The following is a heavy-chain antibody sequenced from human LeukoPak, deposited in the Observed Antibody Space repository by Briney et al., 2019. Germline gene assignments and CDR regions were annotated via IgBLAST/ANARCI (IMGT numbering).Heavy chain of an antibody. V-gene: IGHV4-34*01. Sequence: KASETLSLTCTVSGGSISSYYWSWIRQPPGKGLEWIGELNHSGSTNYNPSLKSRVTISVDTSKNQFSLKLSSVTAADTAVYYCARGGALGYSYGYDAFDIWGQGTMVAVSS. D-gene: IGHD5-18*01. J-gene: IGHJ3*02. CDR3: ARGGALGYSYGYDAFDI. CDR2: LNHSGST. CDR1: GGSISSYY.